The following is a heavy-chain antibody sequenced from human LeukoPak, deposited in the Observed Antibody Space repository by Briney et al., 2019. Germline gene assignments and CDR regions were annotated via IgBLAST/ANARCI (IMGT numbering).Heavy chain of an antibody. D-gene: IGHD6-19*01. J-gene: IGHJ4*02. CDR3: AKGYSSGWYRNSFDY. CDR2: ISSSGSTI. V-gene: IGHV3-48*03. Sequence: GGSLRLSCAASGFTFSSYEMNWVRQAPGKGLEWVSYISSSGSTIYYADSVKGRFTISRDNAKNSLYLQMNSLRAEDTAVYYCAKGYSSGWYRNSFDYWGQGTLVTVSS. CDR1: GFTFSSYE.